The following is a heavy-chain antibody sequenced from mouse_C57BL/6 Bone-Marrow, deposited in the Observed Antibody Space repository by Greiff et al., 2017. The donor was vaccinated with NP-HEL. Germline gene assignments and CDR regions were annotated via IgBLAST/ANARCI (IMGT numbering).Heavy chain of an antibody. CDR3: ARVGYYGSSYPYAMDY. D-gene: IGHD1-1*01. CDR2: INYDGSST. Sequence: EVKLVESEGGLVQPGSSMKLSCTASGFTFSDYYMAWVRQVPEKGLEWVANINYDGSSTYYLDSLKSRFIISRDNAKNILYLQMSSLKSEDTATYYCARVGYYGSSYPYAMDYWGQGTSVTVSS. V-gene: IGHV5-16*01. J-gene: IGHJ4*01. CDR1: GFTFSDYY.